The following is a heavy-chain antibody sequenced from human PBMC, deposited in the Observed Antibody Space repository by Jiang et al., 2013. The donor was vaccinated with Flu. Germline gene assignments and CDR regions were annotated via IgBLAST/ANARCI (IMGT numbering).Heavy chain of an antibody. V-gene: IGHV4-59*01. D-gene: IGHD6-19*01. CDR3: ARDSAVAENWFDP. Sequence: ISSYYWSWIRQPPGKGLEWIGYIYYSGSTNYNPSLKSRVTISVDTSKNQFSLKLSSVTAADTAVYYCARDSAVAENWFDPWGQGTLVTVSS. CDR1: ISSYY. J-gene: IGHJ5*02. CDR2: IYYSGST.